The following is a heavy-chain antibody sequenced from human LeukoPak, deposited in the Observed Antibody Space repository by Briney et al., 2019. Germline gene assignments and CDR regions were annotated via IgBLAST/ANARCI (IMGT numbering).Heavy chain of an antibody. CDR3: ATRNLIAAGTGNWFDP. V-gene: IGHV4-34*01. CDR2: INHSGST. Sequence: SETLSLTCAVYGGSFSGYYWSWIRQPPGKGLEWIGEINHSGSTNYNASLKSRITISVDTSKNQFSLKLNPVTAADTAVYYCATRNLIAAGTGNWFDPWGQGTLVTVSS. CDR1: GGSFSGYY. J-gene: IGHJ5*02. D-gene: IGHD6-13*01.